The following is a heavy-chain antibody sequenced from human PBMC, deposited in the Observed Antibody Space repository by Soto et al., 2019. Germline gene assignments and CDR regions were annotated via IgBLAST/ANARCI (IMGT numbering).Heavy chain of an antibody. CDR1: GFTFSSYW. Sequence: GGSLRLSCAASGFTFSSYWMSWVRQAPGKGLEWVANIKQDGSEKYYVDSVKGRFTISRDNAKNSLYLQMNSLRAEDTAVYYCAREYPQDIVVVPAAMGAFDYWGQGTLVTVSS. CDR2: IKQDGSEK. J-gene: IGHJ4*02. V-gene: IGHV3-7*01. D-gene: IGHD2-2*01. CDR3: AREYPQDIVVVPAAMGAFDY.